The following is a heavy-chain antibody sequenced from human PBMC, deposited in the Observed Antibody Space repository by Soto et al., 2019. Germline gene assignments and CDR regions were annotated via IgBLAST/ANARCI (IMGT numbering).Heavy chain of an antibody. J-gene: IGHJ4*02. CDR1: GFTFSSYA. CDR2: ISGSGGST. CDR3: AKAFSILRYFDWLLSPYDY. V-gene: IGHV3-23*01. Sequence: LRLSCAASGFTFSSYAMSWVRQAPGKGLEWVSAISGSGGSTYYADSVKGRFTISRDNSKNTLYLQMNSLRAEDTAVYYCAKAFSILRYFDWLLSPYDYRGQGTLVTVSS. D-gene: IGHD3-9*01.